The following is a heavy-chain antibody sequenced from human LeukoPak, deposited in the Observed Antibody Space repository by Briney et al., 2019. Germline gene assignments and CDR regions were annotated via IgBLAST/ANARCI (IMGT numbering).Heavy chain of an antibody. CDR2: INHSGST. CDR1: GGSFRGYY. CDR3: ARDLSGGSDY. V-gene: IGHV4-34*01. D-gene: IGHD2/OR15-2a*01. Sequence: SETLSLTCAVYGGSFRGYYWSWIRQPPGKGLEWIGEINHSGSTNYNPSLKSRVTISVDTSKNQFSLKLSSVTAADTAVYYCARDLSGGSDYWGQGTLVTVSS. J-gene: IGHJ4*02.